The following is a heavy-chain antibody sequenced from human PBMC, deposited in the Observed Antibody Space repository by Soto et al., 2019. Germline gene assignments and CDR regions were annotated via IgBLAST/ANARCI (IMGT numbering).Heavy chain of an antibody. CDR2: INPSGGST. V-gene: IGHV1-46*01. CDR3: ARSTTGTYYLDY. J-gene: IGHJ4*02. CDR1: GYTFTSYY. Sequence: ASVKVSCKASGYTFTSYYMHWVRQAPGQGLEWMGIINPSGGSTSYAQKFQGRVTMTRDTSTSIVYMELSSLRSEDTAVYYCARSTTGTYYLDYWGQGTVVTVYS. D-gene: IGHD4-17*01.